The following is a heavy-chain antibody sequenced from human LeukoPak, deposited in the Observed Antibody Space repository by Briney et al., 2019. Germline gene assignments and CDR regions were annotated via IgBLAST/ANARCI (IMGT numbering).Heavy chain of an antibody. D-gene: IGHD3-9*01. CDR2: ISVHNGNT. V-gene: IGHV1-18*01. CDR3: ARDYYDILTGYYNFDY. Sequence: VASVKVSCKASGYCFNSYGISWVRQIPGQGLEWMGWISVHNGNTNYAQKFQGRVIMTTDTSTSTAYMELRSLRSDDTAAYYCARDYYDILTGYYNFDYWGQGTLVTVSS. CDR1: GYCFNSYG. J-gene: IGHJ4*02.